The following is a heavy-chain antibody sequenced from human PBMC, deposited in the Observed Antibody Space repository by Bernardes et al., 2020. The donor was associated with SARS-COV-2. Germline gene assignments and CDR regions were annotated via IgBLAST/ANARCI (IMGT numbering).Heavy chain of an antibody. CDR3: AKNRPLYSSSWLERFGAFDV. CDR1: GFIFPNYA. J-gene: IGHJ3*01. D-gene: IGHD6-13*01. V-gene: IGHV3-23*01. CDR2: ISTGGAST. Sequence: GGSLRPSCAASGFIFPNYAMSWVRQAPGKGLEWISTISTGGASTYYARSVKGRFNISRDNSKNTLFLQMNSLRAGDTAVYYCAKNRPLYSSSWLERFGAFDVWGRGTTVTVSS.